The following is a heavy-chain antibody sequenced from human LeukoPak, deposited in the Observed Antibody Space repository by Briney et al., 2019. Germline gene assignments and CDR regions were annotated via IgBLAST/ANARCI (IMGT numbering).Heavy chain of an antibody. J-gene: IGHJ6*03. D-gene: IGHD5-18*01. CDR3: EITETASFPGYSFYNIDV. Sequence: SETLSLTCTVSGGSISNYYWSWFRQPAGKGLEWLGRIYTSGRTNYNPSLKSRVTIALDRSTNHFSLRLSSVTAADTAMYYCEITETASFPGYSFYNIDVWGKGTTVTVSS. CDR2: IYTSGRT. V-gene: IGHV4-4*07. CDR1: GGSISNYY.